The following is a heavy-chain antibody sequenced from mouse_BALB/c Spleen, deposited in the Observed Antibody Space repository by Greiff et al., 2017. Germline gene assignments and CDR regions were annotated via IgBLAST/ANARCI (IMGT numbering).Heavy chain of an antibody. Sequence: EVQRVESGGGLVKPGGSLKLSCAASGFAFSSYDMSWVRQTPEKRLEWVAYISSGGGSTYYPDTVKGRFTISRDNAKNTLYLQMSSLKSEDTAMYYCARQEAGVRRTAMDYWGQGTSVTVSS. CDR2: ISSGGGST. J-gene: IGHJ4*01. CDR3: ARQEAGVRRTAMDY. CDR1: GFAFSSYD. V-gene: IGHV5-12-1*01. D-gene: IGHD2-14*01.